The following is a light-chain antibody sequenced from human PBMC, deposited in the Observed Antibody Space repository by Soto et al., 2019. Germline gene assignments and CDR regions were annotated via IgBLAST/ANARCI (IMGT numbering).Light chain of an antibody. Sequence: EIVLTHSPATLSLSPCERATLSRRASQSVSSYLAWYQQKPGQAPRLLIYDASNRATGIPARFSGSGSGTDFTLTISSLEPEDSAVYYCQQRNVWPPVTFGQGTRLENK. CDR3: QQRNVWPPVT. J-gene: IGKJ5*01. CDR1: QSVSSY. CDR2: DAS. V-gene: IGKV3-11*01.